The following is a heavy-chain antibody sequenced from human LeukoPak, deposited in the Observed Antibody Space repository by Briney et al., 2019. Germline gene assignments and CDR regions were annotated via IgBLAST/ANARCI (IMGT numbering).Heavy chain of an antibody. V-gene: IGHV4-59*01. J-gene: IGHJ4*02. Sequence: SETLSLTCTVSGGSIINYYWSWIRQPPGKGLEWIGYIFYSGSTNYNPSLNSRVAISIDTPKNHFSLKLTTLTAADTAIYYCARVTPPWESGSYYFDIWGQGNLVIVSS. CDR1: GGSIINYY. CDR2: IFYSGST. D-gene: IGHD6-13*01. CDR3: ARVTPPWESGSYYFDI.